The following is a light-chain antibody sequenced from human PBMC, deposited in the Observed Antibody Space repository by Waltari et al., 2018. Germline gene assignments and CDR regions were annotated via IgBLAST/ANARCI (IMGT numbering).Light chain of an antibody. V-gene: IGLV2-11*01. CDR1: IGDIGSSNY. Sequence: QSALTQPRSVSGSPGQAVTISCTGTIGDIGSSNYISWYQHHPGKAPKLVIFDVSKRPSGVPDRFSGSKSGNTASLTISGLQTDDEADYYCCSYVGSVSVFGIGTKVTVL. CDR3: CSYVGSVSV. CDR2: DVS. J-gene: IGLJ1*01.